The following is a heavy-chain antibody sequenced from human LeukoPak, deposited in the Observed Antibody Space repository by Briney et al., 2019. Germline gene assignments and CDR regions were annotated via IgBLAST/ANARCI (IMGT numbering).Heavy chain of an antibody. CDR2: IKRDGSEK. J-gene: IGHJ4*02. Sequence: GGSLRLSCAASGFTFNSYWMNWVRQAPGKGLEWVANIKRDGSEKYYVDSVKGRFTISRDNAKNSLDLQMNSLRVEDTAVYYCARDRRGDYWGQGTLVTVSS. CDR3: ARDRRGDY. CDR1: GFTFNSYW. V-gene: IGHV3-7*03.